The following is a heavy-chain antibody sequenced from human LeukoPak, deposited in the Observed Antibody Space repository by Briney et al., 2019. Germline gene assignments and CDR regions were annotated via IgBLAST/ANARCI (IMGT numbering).Heavy chain of an antibody. D-gene: IGHD3-22*01. J-gene: IGHJ4*02. V-gene: IGHV4-31*03. CDR3: ARGDSSGYYKLFDY. CDR1: GGSISSGVHY. Sequence: SETLSLTCTVSGGSISSGVHYWSWIRQHPGKGLEWIGYIYYSGSTYYNPSLKSRVTISVDTSKNQFSLRLYSVTAADTAVYYCARGDSSGYYKLFDYWGQGTLVTVSS. CDR2: IYYSGST.